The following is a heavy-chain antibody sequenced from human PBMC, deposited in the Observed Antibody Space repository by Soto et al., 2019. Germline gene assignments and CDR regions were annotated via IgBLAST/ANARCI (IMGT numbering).Heavy chain of an antibody. V-gene: IGHV3-30-3*01. CDR2: ISYDGSNK. D-gene: IGHD6-13*01. J-gene: IGHJ6*02. CDR3: AREFHSSSWYSAYYYYGMDV. Sequence: GGSLRLSCAASGFTFSSYAMHWVRQAPGKGLEWVAVISYDGSNKYYADSVKGRFTISRDNSKNTLYLQMNSLRAEDTAVYYCAREFHSSSWYSAYYYYGMDVWGQGTTVTVSS. CDR1: GFTFSSYA.